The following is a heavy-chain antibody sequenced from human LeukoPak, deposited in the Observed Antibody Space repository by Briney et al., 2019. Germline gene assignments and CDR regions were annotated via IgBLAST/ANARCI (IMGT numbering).Heavy chain of an antibody. Sequence: SSETLSLTCGVSGGAITNYYWSWIRQAPGKGLEWLGYIYYTGSTTYNPSVKSRITISLDTSKKQISLKLRSVTAADTAVYYCARGGSWGEPRPFDYWGQGSLVTVSS. D-gene: IGHD3-16*01. J-gene: IGHJ4*02. CDR1: GGAITNYY. CDR3: ARGGSWGEPRPFDY. CDR2: IYYTGST. V-gene: IGHV4-59*01.